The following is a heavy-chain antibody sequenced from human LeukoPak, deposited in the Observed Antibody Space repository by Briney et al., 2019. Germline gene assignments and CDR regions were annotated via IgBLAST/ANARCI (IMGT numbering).Heavy chain of an antibody. J-gene: IGHJ1*01. V-gene: IGHV3-23*01. D-gene: IGHD3-16*01. CDR3: AKEGPESYWGRDNDYGNFQH. Sequence: PGGSLRLSCAASGFTFSSYAMSWVRQAPGKGLEWVSAISGSGGSTYYADSVKGRFTISRDNSKNTLYLQMNSLRAEDTAVYYCAKEGPESYWGRDNDYGNFQHWGQGTLVTVSS. CDR2: ISGSGGST. CDR1: GFTFSSYA.